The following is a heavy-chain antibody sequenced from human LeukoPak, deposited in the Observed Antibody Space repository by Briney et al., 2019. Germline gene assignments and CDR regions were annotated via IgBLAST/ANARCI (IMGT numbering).Heavy chain of an antibody. D-gene: IGHD5-18*01. CDR2: FSGSGGST. J-gene: IGHJ4*02. V-gene: IGHV3-23*01. CDR1: GFTFSSYA. Sequence: GGSLRLSCAASGFTFSSYAMSWVRKAPGKGLEWVSVFSGSGGSTYYADSVKARFTISRDNSKNTLYLQMNSLRAEDTAVYYCATGGGYSYGGDYFDYWGQGTLVTVSS. CDR3: ATGGGYSYGGDYFDY.